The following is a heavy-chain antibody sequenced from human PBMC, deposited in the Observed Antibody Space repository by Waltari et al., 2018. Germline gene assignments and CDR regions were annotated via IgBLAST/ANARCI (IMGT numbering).Heavy chain of an antibody. CDR3: ARTNYSGSSY. CDR2: IYYSGST. CDR1: GGSISSYY. Sequence: QVQLQESGPGLVKPSETLSLTCTVSGGSISSYYWSWIRQPPGKGLEWIGYIYYSGSTNYNPSLKSRVTISVDTSKNQFSLKLSSVTAADTAVYYCARTNYSGSSYWGQGTLVTVSS. D-gene: IGHD1-26*01. V-gene: IGHV4-59*12. J-gene: IGHJ4*02.